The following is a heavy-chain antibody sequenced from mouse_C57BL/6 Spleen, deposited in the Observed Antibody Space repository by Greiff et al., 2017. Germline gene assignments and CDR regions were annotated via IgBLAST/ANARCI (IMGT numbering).Heavy chain of an antibody. CDR3: ARPYYYGSIPYAMAY. Sequence: EVKLMESGGGLVQPGGSLKLSCAASGIDFSRYWMSWVRRAPGKGLEWIGEINPDSSTINYAPSLKDKFIISRDNAKNTLYLQMSKVRSEDTALXDCARPYYYGSIPYAMAYWGQGTSVTVSS. CDR2: INPDSSTI. J-gene: IGHJ4*01. D-gene: IGHD1-1*01. V-gene: IGHV4-1*01. CDR1: GIDFSRYW.